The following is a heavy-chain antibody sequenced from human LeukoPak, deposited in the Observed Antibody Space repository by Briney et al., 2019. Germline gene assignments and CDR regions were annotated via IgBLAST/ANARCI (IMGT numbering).Heavy chain of an antibody. Sequence: GGSLRLSCAASGFTFSGYWMSWVRQAPGKGLEWVSYISSSSSTIYYADSVKGRFTISRDTAKNSLYLQVNSLRAEDTAVYYCARVLVRGAVGDWGQGTLVTVSS. CDR2: ISSSSSTI. CDR1: GFTFSGYW. J-gene: IGHJ4*02. V-gene: IGHV3-48*01. D-gene: IGHD3-10*01. CDR3: ARVLVRGAVGD.